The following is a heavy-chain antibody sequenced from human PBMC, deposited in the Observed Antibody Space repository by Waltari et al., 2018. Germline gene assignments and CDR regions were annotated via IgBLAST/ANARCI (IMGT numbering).Heavy chain of an antibody. CDR1: GFPFRDPY. CDR2: IRNRGNSYTT. Sequence: EVQLVESGGGLVQPGGSLRLSCAASGFPFRDPYMDWVRQAPGKGLEWVGRIRNRGNSYTTEYAASGKGRFTISRDDSKNSLYLQMNSLETEDTAVYYCARSNSYSPFEYWGQGILVTVSS. J-gene: IGHJ4*02. D-gene: IGHD3-16*02. CDR3: ARSNSYSPFEY. V-gene: IGHV3-72*01.